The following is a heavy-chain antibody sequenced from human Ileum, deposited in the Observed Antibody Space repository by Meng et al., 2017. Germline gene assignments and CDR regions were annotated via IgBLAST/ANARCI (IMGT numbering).Heavy chain of an antibody. CDR2: AGT. Sequence: VQLQESGPGLVRPSETLSPICSVSGGSVSTSDYQWGWIRQPPGKGLEWIGYAGTNYNPSLKSRVTISVDTSKRQFSLKLTSVTAADTAVYYCARDHWGSLDYWGRGILVTVSS. CDR3: ARDHWGSLDY. D-gene: IGHD7-27*01. V-gene: IGHV4-61*08. CDR1: GGSVSTSDYQ. J-gene: IGHJ4*02.